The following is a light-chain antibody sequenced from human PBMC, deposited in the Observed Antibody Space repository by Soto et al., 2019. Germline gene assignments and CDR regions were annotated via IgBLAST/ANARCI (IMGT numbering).Light chain of an antibody. V-gene: IGLV2-14*01. CDR2: DVS. J-gene: IGLJ2*01. Sequence: QSALTQPASVSGSPGQSITISCTGTSSDVGGYNCVSWYQQHPGKVPKLIIYDVSNRPSGVSNRFSGSKSGNTASLTISGLQAEDEADYYCSSYTSSSTLVFGGGTKVTVL. CDR3: SSYTSSSTLV. CDR1: SSDVGGYNC.